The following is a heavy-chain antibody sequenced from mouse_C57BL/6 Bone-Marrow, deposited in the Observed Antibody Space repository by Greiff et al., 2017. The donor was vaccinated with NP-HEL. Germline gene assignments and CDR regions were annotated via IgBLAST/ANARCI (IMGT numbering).Heavy chain of an antibody. CDR2: IHPDSGST. CDR1: GYTFTSYW. V-gene: IGHV1-64*01. D-gene: IGHD2-2*01. Sequence: QVQLQQPGAELVKPGASVKLSCKASGYTFTSYWMHWVKQRPGQGLEWIGMIHPDSGSTNYHEKFKGKVTLTVDKTTSKPYMQLSRLTAEDSAVYYCARSWGLPAWFAYWGQGTLVTVSA. CDR3: ARSWGLPAWFAY. J-gene: IGHJ3*01.